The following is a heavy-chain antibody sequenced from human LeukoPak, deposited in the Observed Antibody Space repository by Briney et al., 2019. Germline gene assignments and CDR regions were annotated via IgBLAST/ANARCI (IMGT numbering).Heavy chain of an antibody. CDR3: ARRGTDYCTPSSCHPNWFAP. D-gene: IGHD4-11*01. CDR1: GFTFSDYG. Sequence: PGRSLRLSCAASGFTFSDYGMHWVRQAPGKGLEWVAVIWYEGSNIYYADSVKGRFTISRDNSRNTLYLQMNSLRAEDTAVYFCARRGTDYCTPSSCHPNWFAPWGQGTQVTVSS. J-gene: IGHJ5*02. CDR2: IWYEGSNI. V-gene: IGHV3-33*01.